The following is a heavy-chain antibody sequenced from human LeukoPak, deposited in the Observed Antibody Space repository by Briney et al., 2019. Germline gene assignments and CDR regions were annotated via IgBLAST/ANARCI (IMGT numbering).Heavy chain of an antibody. J-gene: IGHJ6*02. CDR1: GYTFTGYY. Sequence: GASVKVSCKASGYTFTGYYMHWVRQAPGQGLEWMGWINPNSGGTNYAQKFQGRVTMTRDTSISTAYMELSRLRSDDAAVYYCARGLGSMVRGVNPAYYYGMDVWGQGTTVTVSS. CDR2: INPNSGGT. V-gene: IGHV1-2*02. CDR3: ARGLGSMVRGVNPAYYYGMDV. D-gene: IGHD3-10*01.